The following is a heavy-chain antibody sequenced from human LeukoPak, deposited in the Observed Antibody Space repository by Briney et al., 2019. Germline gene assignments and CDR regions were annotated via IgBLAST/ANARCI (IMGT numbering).Heavy chain of an antibody. V-gene: IGHV1-46*01. CDR1: GYTFTSYY. Sequence: AASVKVSCKASGYTFTSYYMHWVRLAPGQGLEWMGIINPSGGSTSYAQKFQGRVTMTRDTSTSTVYMELSSLRSEDTAVYYCARDLGCSGGSCYSDYFDYWGQGTLVTVSS. CDR2: INPSGGST. CDR3: ARDLGCSGGSCYSDYFDY. J-gene: IGHJ4*02. D-gene: IGHD2-15*01.